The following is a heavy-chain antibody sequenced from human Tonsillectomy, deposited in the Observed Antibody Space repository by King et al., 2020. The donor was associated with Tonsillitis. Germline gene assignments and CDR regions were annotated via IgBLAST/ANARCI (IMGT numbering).Heavy chain of an antibody. CDR3: ARSLPFDAFDI. CDR1: GYTFTYRY. CDR2: ITPFNGST. J-gene: IGHJ3*02. Sequence: QLVQSGAEVKKTGSSVKVSCKASGYTFTYRYLHWVRQAPGQALEWMGWITPFNGSTNYAQKFQDRVTITRDRSMSTAYMELSSLRSEDTAMYYCARSLPFDAFDIWGQGTMVTVSS. V-gene: IGHV1-45*02.